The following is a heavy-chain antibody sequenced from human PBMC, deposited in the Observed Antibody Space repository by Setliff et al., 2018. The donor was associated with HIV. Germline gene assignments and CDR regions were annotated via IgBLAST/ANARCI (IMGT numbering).Heavy chain of an antibody. J-gene: IGHJ3*02. CDR3: ARNPDSGYDSGAFDI. D-gene: IGHD5-12*01. Sequence: ASVKVSCKASGGTFSSYAISWVRQAPGQGLEWMGWINAGNGDTKYSQKFQGRVTITRDTSASTTYMELSSLRSEDTAVYYCARNPDSGYDSGAFDIWGQGTMVTVS. CDR2: INAGNGDT. V-gene: IGHV1-3*01. CDR1: GGTFSSYA.